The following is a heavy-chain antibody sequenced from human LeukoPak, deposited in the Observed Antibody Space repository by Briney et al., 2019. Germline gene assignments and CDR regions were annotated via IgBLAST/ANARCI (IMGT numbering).Heavy chain of an antibody. Sequence: SETLSLTCTVSGGSISSYYWSWIRQPPGKGLEWIGYIYTSGSTNYNPSLKSRVTISVDTSKNQFSLKLSSVTAADTAVYYCARHAVDYDILAGSLYFDYWGQRTLVTVSS. V-gene: IGHV4-4*09. CDR1: GGSISSYY. CDR2: IYTSGST. J-gene: IGHJ4*02. D-gene: IGHD3-9*01. CDR3: ARHAVDYDILAGSLYFDY.